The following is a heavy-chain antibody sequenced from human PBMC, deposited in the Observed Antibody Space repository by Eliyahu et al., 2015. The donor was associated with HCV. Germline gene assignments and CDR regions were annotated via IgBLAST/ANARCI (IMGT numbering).Heavy chain of an antibody. CDR2: ISGGGGST. CDR3: AKGGGNSRYFDF. CDR1: GFPFSSYA. D-gene: IGHD4-23*01. V-gene: IGHV3-23*01. J-gene: IGHJ4*02. Sequence: EVQLLESGGGLVQPGGXXXLSWSXSGFPFSSYAMSWVRLXPGKGLEWVSTISGGGGSTYYADSVKGRFTISRDNSRKTLYLQMNSLRAEDTAVYYCAKGGGNSRYFDFWGQGTLVTVSS.